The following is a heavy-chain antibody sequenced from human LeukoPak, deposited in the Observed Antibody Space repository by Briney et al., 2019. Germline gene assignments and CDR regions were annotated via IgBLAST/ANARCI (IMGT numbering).Heavy chain of an antibody. V-gene: IGHV4-61*02. CDR1: GGSISSGGNY. Sequence: SETLSLTCTVSGGSISSGGNYWSWIRQPAGKGLEWIGRIYTSGSTNYNPSLKSRVTMSVDTSKNQFSLKLSSVTAADTAVFYCARYCSSTSCSYDAFDMWGQGTMVTVSS. J-gene: IGHJ3*02. D-gene: IGHD2-2*01. CDR3: ARYCSSTSCSYDAFDM. CDR2: IYTSGST.